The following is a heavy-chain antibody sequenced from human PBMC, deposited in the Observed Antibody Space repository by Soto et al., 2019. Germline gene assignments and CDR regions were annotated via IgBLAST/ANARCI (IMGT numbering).Heavy chain of an antibody. J-gene: IGHJ6*02. V-gene: IGHV6-1*01. Sequence: SQTLSLTCAISGDSVSSNSAAWNWIRQSPSRGLKWLGRTYYRSKWYNDYAVSVKSRITINPDTSKNQFSLQLNSVTPEDTAVYYCAREWEESGYSGYDYGLYHYYGMDVWGQGTTVTVSS. CDR3: AREWEESGYSGYDYGLYHYYGMDV. D-gene: IGHD5-12*01. CDR2: TYYRSKWYN. CDR1: GDSVSSNSAA.